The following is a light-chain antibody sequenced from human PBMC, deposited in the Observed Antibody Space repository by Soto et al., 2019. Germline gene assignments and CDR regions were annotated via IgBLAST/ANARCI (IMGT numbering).Light chain of an antibody. CDR3: QQYNIWPQT. CDR2: GIS. J-gene: IGKJ1*01. Sequence: EIVLTQSPGTLSLSPGERATLSCRASHTISSSYLAWYQQKPGQAPRLLMYGISRRATGIPDRFSGSGSGTDFTLTITRLEPEDFAVYFCQQYNIWPQTFGQGTKVDI. V-gene: IGKV3-20*01. CDR1: HTISSSY.